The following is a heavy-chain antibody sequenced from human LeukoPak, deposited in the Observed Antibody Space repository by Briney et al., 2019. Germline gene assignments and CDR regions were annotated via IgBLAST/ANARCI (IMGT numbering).Heavy chain of an antibody. J-gene: IGHJ3*02. CDR2: INHSGST. D-gene: IGHD2-2*01. Sequence: SETLSLTCAVYGGSFSGYYWSWIRQPPGEGLEWIGEINHSGSTNYNPSLKSRVTISVDTSKNQFSLKLSSVTAADTAVYYCARGGYCSSTSCYYDAFDIWGQGTMVTVSS. V-gene: IGHV4-34*01. CDR3: ARGGYCSSTSCYYDAFDI. CDR1: GGSFSGYY.